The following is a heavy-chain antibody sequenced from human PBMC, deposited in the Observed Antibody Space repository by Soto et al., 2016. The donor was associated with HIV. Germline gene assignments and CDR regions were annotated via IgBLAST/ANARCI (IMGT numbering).Heavy chain of an antibody. D-gene: IGHD3-16*02. CDR2: IYSGGSR. CDR3: AREGVWGSHRPYYFDH. Sequence: EVQVVESGGGLVQPGGSLRLSCAASGFTVSHNYMSWVRQAPGKGLEWVSVIYSGGSRYYSDSVRGRFTISRDNSKNTVYLQMNSLRAEDTAVYYCAREGVWGSHRPYYFDHWGQGTLVTVSS. J-gene: IGHJ4*02. CDR1: GFTVSHNY. V-gene: IGHV3-66*01.